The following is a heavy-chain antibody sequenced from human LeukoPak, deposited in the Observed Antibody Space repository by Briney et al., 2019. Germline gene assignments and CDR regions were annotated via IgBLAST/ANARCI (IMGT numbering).Heavy chain of an antibody. CDR1: GFTFSSYA. CDR2: ISGSGGST. Sequence: GGSLRLSCAASGFTFSSYAMSWVRQAPGKGLEWVSAISGSGGSTYYADSVKGRFTISRDNSKNTLYLQMNSLRAEDTALYYCAKDQGSGSLDRYYGMDVWGQGTTVTVSS. D-gene: IGHD1-26*01. CDR3: AKDQGSGSLDRYYGMDV. J-gene: IGHJ6*02. V-gene: IGHV3-23*01.